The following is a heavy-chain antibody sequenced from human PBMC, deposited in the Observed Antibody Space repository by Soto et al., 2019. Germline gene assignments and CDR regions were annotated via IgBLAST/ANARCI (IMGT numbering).Heavy chain of an antibody. CDR3: ASTWRAAPGKGLDS. J-gene: IGHJ4*02. CDR2: VYSGESA. Sequence: SEILCLTCNVFPGSINGYYWSWIRQTPGLRFEWFGFVYSGESAMYNPSFTSRVIISLDTSKNQFSLTLTSLTAAHSAVYYCASTWRAAPGKGLDSWGQGALVTVSS. CDR1: PGSINGYY. D-gene: IGHD6-13*01. V-gene: IGHV4-59*01.